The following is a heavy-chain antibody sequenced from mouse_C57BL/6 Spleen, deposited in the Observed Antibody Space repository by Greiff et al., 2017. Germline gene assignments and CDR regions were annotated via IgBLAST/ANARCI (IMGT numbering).Heavy chain of an antibody. CDR1: GYTFTDYY. CDR2: INPYNGGT. V-gene: IGHV1-19*01. J-gene: IGHJ2*01. Sequence: EVQLQQSGPVLVKPGASVKMSCKASGYTFTDYYMNWVKQSHGKSLEWIGVINPYNGGTSYNQKFKGKATLTVDKSSSTAYMELNSLKSEDSAVYYCAREGRGFDYWGKGTTLTVSS. CDR3: AREGRGFDY.